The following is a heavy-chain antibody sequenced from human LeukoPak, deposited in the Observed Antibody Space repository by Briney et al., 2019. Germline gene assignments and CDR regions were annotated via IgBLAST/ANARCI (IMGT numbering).Heavy chain of an antibody. CDR3: AREGGGLLEWLLSDAFDI. J-gene: IGHJ3*02. V-gene: IGHV4-38-2*02. CDR2: IYHSGST. Sequence: SETLSLTCTVSGYSISSGYYWGWIRQPPGKGLEWIGSIYHSGSTYYNPSLKSRVTISVDTSKNQFSLKLSSVTAADTAVYYCAREGGGLLEWLLSDAFDIWGQGTTVTVSS. CDR1: GYSISSGYY. D-gene: IGHD3-3*01.